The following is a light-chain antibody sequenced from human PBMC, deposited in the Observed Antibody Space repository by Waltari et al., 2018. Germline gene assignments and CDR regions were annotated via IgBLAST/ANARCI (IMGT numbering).Light chain of an antibody. CDR2: GQD. CDR3: LSRDTTSTRV. CDR1: SLRRYY. J-gene: IGLJ3*02. V-gene: IGLV3-19*01. Sequence: SSELTQDPAVSLALGQTVSITCPGDSLRRYYASWYQQRPGQAPILILYGQDNRPSGIPDRFSGSTSGNTASLTITGAQAEDEADYYCLSRDTTSTRVFGGGTRLTV.